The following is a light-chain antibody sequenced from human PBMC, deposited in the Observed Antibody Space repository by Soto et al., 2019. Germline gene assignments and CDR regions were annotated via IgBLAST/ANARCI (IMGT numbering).Light chain of an antibody. CDR1: TGHSHYA. J-gene: IGLJ3*02. Sequence: QPVLTQSPSASASLGASVKLTCTLSTGHSHYAVAWHQQQAEKGPRFLMKLNNDGSHYRGDGIPDRFSGSSSGTERYLTISSLKSDDEADYFCQTWGTGINWVFGAGTKLTVL. V-gene: IGLV4-69*01. CDR2: LNNDGSH. CDR3: QTWGTGINWV.